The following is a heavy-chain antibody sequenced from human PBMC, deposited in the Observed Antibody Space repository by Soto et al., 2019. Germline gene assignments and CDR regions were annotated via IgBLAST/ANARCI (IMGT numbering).Heavy chain of an antibody. D-gene: IGHD2-21*01. CDR2: VSSSGGIQ. J-gene: IGHJ6*02. Sequence: QVQLVESGGGVVQPGKSLRVSCVASGLTFGGYAMHWVRQAPGKGLEWVGVVSSSGGIQHYGDSVKGRFTISRENSKTTQYLQMSGLRLEDTAVYYCAARCFKGNCQTMDVWGQGTAVTVSS. V-gene: IGHV3-30*03. CDR3: AARCFKGNCQTMDV. CDR1: GLTFGGYA.